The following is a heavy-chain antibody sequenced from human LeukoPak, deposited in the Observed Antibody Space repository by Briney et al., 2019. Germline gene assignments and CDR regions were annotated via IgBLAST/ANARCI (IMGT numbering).Heavy chain of an antibody. CDR1: GGSISSTDW. CDR3: ARGPGTALVRGGLY. J-gene: IGHJ4*02. D-gene: IGHD5-18*01. CDR2: VYHSGST. Sequence: PSETLSLTCAVSGGSISSTDWWSWVRQPPGKGLEWIGEVYHSGSTNYNPSLNSRVTMSVDKSKNQFSLKLSCVTAADTAVYYCARGPGTALVRGGLYWGLGTLVTVSS. V-gene: IGHV4-4*02.